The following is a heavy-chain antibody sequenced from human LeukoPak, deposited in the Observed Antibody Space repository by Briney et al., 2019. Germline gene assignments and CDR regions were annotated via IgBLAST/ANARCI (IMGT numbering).Heavy chain of an antibody. Sequence: SETLSLTCAVHGGSFSGYYRSWIRQPPGKGLEWIGEINHSGSTNYNPSLKSRVTISVDTSKNQFSLKLSSVTAADTAVYYCARGAPQNYDILTGRLCWFDPWGQGTQVTVSS. CDR1: GGSFSGYY. CDR3: ARGAPQNYDILTGRLCWFDP. J-gene: IGHJ5*02. CDR2: INHSGST. V-gene: IGHV4-34*01. D-gene: IGHD3-9*01.